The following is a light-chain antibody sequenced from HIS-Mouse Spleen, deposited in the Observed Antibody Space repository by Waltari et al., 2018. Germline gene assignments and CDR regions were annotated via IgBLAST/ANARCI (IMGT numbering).Light chain of an antibody. CDR2: DAS. J-gene: IGKJ4*01. V-gene: IGKV1-33*01. CDR3: QQYDNLLT. Sequence: DIQMTQSPSSLSASVGDRVTITCQASQDISNYLNWYQQTPGKAPKLLIYDASNLETVVPSRFSGSGSGTDFTFTISSLQPEDIATYYCQQYDNLLTFGGGTKVEIK. CDR1: QDISNY.